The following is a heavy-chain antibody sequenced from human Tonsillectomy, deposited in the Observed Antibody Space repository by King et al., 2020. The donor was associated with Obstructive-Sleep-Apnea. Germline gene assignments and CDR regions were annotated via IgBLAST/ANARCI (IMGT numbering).Heavy chain of an antibody. V-gene: IGHV3-30*18. CDR2: ISYDGSNK. D-gene: IGHD3-10*01. CDR1: GFTFSSYG. J-gene: IGHJ4*02. CDR3: AKDRSGHYYGSGSMDY. Sequence: VQLVESGGGVVQPGRSLRLSCAASGFTFSSYGMHWVRQAPGKGLEWVAVISYDGSNKYYADSVKGRFTISRDNSKNTLYLQMNSLRAEDTAVYYCAKDRSGHYYGSGSMDYWGQGTLSPSPQ.